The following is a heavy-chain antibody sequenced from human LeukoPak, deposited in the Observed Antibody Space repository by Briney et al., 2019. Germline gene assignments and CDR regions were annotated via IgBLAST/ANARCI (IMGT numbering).Heavy chain of an antibody. J-gene: IGHJ4*02. D-gene: IGHD2-2*01. CDR3: AKGPLRGTAAAIDY. V-gene: IGHV3-74*01. Sequence: PGGSLRLSCAVSGFTFSSYWMHWVRQAPGKGLVWVSRIDRDGSRINYADSVKGRFTISRDISTDTLWLQMDSLRTEDTAVYYCAKGPLRGTAAAIDYWGQGTLVTVSS. CDR1: GFTFSSYW. CDR2: IDRDGSRI.